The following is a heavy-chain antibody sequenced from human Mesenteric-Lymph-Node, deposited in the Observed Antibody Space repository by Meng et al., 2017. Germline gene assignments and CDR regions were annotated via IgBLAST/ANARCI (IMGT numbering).Heavy chain of an antibody. V-gene: IGHV1-2*06. CDR1: VSTFTSYA. CDR2: TNHSKHYT. J-gene: IGHJ4*02. CDR3: ANDSAEAYTFVDY. Sequence: QVHVVHTGTALERPGASVRMSFKSSVSTFTSYAMNWVPQARRQGLGWMGRTNHSKHYTQNAQNMQTMVTKTSVTTVNTDNKELTTLNSDDNSGESGANDSAEAYTFVDYWGQGTLVTVSS. D-gene: IGHD3-16*01.